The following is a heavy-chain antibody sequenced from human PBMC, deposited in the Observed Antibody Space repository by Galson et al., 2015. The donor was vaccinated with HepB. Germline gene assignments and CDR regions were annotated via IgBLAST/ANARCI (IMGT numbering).Heavy chain of an antibody. J-gene: IGHJ3*02. CDR2: INPVSGSA. Sequence: QSGAEVKKPGESLKISCKASGGTFSNYDINWVRQAPGQGLEWMGGINPVSGSAKYAQKFQGRVTTTADESTGTAYMELSSLRSEDTAVYYCARDSYNNVTKDHDGFEIWGQGTMVTVSS. V-gene: IGHV1-69*01. CDR1: GGTFSNYD. CDR3: ARDSYNNVTKDHDGFEI. D-gene: IGHD3-10*01.